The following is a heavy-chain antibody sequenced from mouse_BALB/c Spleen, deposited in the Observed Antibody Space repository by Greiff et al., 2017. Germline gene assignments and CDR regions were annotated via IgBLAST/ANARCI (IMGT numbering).Heavy chain of an antibody. J-gene: IGHJ4*01. CDR3: ARHNGNLHYYAMDY. V-gene: IGHV5-12-2*01. D-gene: IGHD2-1*01. CDR1: GFTFSSYT. Sequence: EVQVVESGGGLVQPGGSLKLSCAASGFTFSSYTMSWVRQTPEKRLEWVAYISNGGGSTYYPDTVKGRFTISRDNAKNTLYLQMSSLKSEDTAMYYCARHNGNLHYYAMDYWGQGTSVTVSS. CDR2: ISNGGGST.